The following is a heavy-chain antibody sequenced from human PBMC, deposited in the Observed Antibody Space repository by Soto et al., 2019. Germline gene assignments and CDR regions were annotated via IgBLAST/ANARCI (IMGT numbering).Heavy chain of an antibody. V-gene: IGHV3-49*03. Sequence: GGSLRLSCTASGFTFGDYAMSWFRQAPGKGLEWVGFIRSKAYGGTTEYAASVKGRFTISRDDSKSIAYLQMNSPKTEDTAVYYCSVTSGYDVYYYYGMDVWGQGTTVTVSS. CDR2: IRSKAYGGTT. J-gene: IGHJ6*02. CDR1: GFTFGDYA. D-gene: IGHD5-12*01. CDR3: SVTSGYDVYYYYGMDV.